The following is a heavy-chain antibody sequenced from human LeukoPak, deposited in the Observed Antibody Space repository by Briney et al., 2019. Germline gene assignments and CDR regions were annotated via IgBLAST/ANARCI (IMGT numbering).Heavy chain of an antibody. CDR1: GYSFTSYR. J-gene: IGHJ5*02. CDR3: ARQSSTALNCFDP. D-gene: IGHD2/OR15-2a*01. Sequence: GESLKISCKGSGYSFTSYRIGWVRQMPGKGLEWIGIIYPGDSAVRYSPSFQGQVTISADKSISTAYLQWSSLKASDTAMYYCARQSSTALNCFDPWGQGTLVTVSS. CDR2: IYPGDSAV. V-gene: IGHV5-51*01.